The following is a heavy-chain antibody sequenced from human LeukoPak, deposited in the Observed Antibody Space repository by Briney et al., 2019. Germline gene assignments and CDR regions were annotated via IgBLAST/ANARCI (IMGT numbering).Heavy chain of an antibody. CDR3: ARYYCGTSTTCYMFDF. D-gene: IGHD2-2*01. Sequence: GGSLRLSCAASGFTFDDYAMHWVRQAPGKGLEWVSGISWNSGSIGYVGSVKGRFTISRDNAKNSLYLQMSSLRADDTAVYYCARYYCGTSTTCYMFDFWGQGTLVTVSS. V-gene: IGHV3-9*01. CDR2: ISWNSGSI. J-gene: IGHJ4*02. CDR1: GFTFDDYA.